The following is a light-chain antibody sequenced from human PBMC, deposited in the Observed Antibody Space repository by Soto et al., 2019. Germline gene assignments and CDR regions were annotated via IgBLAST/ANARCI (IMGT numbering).Light chain of an antibody. V-gene: IGKV1-12*01. Sequence: DIQMTQSPSSVSASVGDRVTITCRASQGIRSWLAWYQQKPGKAPKLLIYPASTLQSGVPSRFSGSGSGTDFTLTISSLQPEDCATYYCQQANSFPYTYGQGTKLEIK. CDR3: QQANSFPYT. CDR1: QGIRSW. J-gene: IGKJ2*01. CDR2: PAS.